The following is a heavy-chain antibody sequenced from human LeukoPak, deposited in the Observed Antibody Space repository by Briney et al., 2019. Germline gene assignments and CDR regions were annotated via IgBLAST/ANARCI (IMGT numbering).Heavy chain of an antibody. J-gene: IGHJ6*03. CDR2: IYYSGST. CDR3: ARALRDSSSWYEIEDYYYYYMDV. V-gene: IGHV4-59*01. CDR1: GGPISSYY. Sequence: PSETLSLTCTVSGGPISSYYWSWIRQPPGKGLEWIGYIYYSGSTNYNPSLKSRVTISVDTSKNQFSLKLSSVTAADTAVYYCARALRDSSSWYEIEDYYYYYMDVWGKGTTVTISS. D-gene: IGHD6-13*01.